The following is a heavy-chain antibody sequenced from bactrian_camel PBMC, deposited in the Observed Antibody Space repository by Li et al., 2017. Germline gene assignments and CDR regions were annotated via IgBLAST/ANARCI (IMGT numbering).Heavy chain of an antibody. J-gene: IGHJ4*01. Sequence: VQLVESGGGSVQAGGSLRLSCSVSGYTYASYCMGWFRQAPGKEREGVAAISTGGSKTYYTDSVKGRFTITQDGATSTIYLQMNNLKPEDTATYYCAAEPIDCPSAPPNMRSYYYNHWGQGTQVTVS. D-gene: IGHD3*01. CDR2: ISTGGSKT. CDR1: GYTYASYC. V-gene: IGHV3S1*01. CDR3: AAEPIDCPSAPPNMRSYYYNH.